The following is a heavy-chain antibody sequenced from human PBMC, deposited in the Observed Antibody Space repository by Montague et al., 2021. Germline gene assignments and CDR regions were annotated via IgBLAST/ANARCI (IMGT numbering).Heavy chain of an antibody. Sequence: SETLSLTCTVSSGSIFHAHWSWVRQPPGKGLEWLGSMFYCGATSNNPSLKNRVTMSIDTSTNQFSLKLSFVTAADTAVYYCAKQDYFVSGTSYKGFDPWGQGLLVTVSS. J-gene: IGHJ5*02. V-gene: IGHV4-59*08. D-gene: IGHD3-10*01. CDR3: AKQDYFVSGTSYKGFDP. CDR2: MFYCGAT. CDR1: SGSIFHAH.